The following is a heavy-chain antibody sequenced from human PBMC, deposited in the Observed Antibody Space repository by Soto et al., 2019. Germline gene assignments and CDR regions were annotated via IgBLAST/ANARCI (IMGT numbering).Heavy chain of an antibody. J-gene: IGHJ5*02. D-gene: IGHD1-20*01. CDR2: IYHSGTS. Sequence: PSETLSLTCTVSGDSITNYYWSWIRQPPGKGLEWVGYIYHSGTSSSNPSLKSRVAMSMDTSKRQISLKLTSVTAADTAVYYCAREYMRWFDPWGQGTLVTVSS. CDR1: GDSITNYY. V-gene: IGHV4-59*01. CDR3: AREYMRWFDP.